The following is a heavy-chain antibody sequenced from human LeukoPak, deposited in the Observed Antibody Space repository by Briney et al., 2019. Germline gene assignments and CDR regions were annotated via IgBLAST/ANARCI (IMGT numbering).Heavy chain of an antibody. J-gene: IGHJ4*02. V-gene: IGHV4-4*02. D-gene: IGHD1-26*01. Sequence: SETLSLTCGVSGGSIDITNYWSWVRQAPGKGLEWIGERAHDGTTNYNPSLRSRVAMSFDRANNQFSLSLTSVTAADTAVYYCTREDRPYCPFAYWGQGVLVTVSS. CDR3: TREDRPYCPFAY. CDR1: GGSIDITNY. CDR2: RAHDGTT.